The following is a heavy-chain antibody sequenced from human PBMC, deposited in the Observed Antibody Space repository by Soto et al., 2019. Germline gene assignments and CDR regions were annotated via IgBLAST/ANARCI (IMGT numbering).Heavy chain of an antibody. D-gene: IGHD6-13*01. CDR1: GFTFSSYW. V-gene: IGHV3-7*01. Sequence: GGSLRLSCAASGFTFSSYWMSWVRQAPGKGLEWVANIKQDGSEKYYVDSVKGRFTISRDNAKNSLYLQMNSLRAEDTAVYYCARAHVPGIAAAGVNFQHWGQGTLVTVSS. CDR2: IKQDGSEK. J-gene: IGHJ1*01. CDR3: ARAHVPGIAAAGVNFQH.